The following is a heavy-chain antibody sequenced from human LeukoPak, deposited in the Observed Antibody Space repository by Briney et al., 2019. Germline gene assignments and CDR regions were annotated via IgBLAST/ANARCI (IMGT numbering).Heavy chain of an antibody. CDR3: VKDLYKGDSASWYFFHY. V-gene: IGHV3-64D*06. J-gene: IGHJ4*02. D-gene: IGHD6-13*01. Sequence: GGSLRLSCPASGFIISDYAMHWVRQAPGKGLEYVSAISANGGSTYYADSVKGRFTISRDTSKNTLYLQMSSLRAEDTAMYHCVKDLYKGDSASWYFFHYWGQGTLVTVSS. CDR1: GFIISDYA. CDR2: ISANGGST.